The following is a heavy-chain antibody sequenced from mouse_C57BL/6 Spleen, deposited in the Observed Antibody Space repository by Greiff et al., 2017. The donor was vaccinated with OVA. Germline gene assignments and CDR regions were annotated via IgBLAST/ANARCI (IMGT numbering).Heavy chain of an antibody. J-gene: IGHJ4*01. CDR1: GYTFTDYN. D-gene: IGHD2-1*01. V-gene: IGHV1-18*01. CDR2: INPNNGGT. CDR3: ARGGGNSLTMDY. Sequence: EVQVVESGPELVKPGASVKIPCKASGYTFTDYNMDWVKQSHGKSLEWIGDINPNNGGTIYNQKFKGKATLTVDKSSSTAYMELRSLTSEDTAVYYCARGGGNSLTMDYWGQGTSVTVSS.